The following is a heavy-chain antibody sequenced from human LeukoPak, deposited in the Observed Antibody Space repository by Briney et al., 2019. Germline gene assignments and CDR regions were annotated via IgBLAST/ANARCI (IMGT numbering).Heavy chain of an antibody. J-gene: IGHJ4*02. CDR3: AKDPDCTSGVCYTFFDY. V-gene: IGHV3-23*01. D-gene: IGHD2-8*01. CDR2: ISGSGGST. Sequence: GGSLRLSCAASGFTFSNYAMSWVRQAPGKGLEWVSAISGSGGSTYYADSVKGRFTISRDNSKTTLFLHMNGLRAEDTAVYYCAKDPDCTSGVCYTFFDYWGQGTLVTVSS. CDR1: GFTFSNYA.